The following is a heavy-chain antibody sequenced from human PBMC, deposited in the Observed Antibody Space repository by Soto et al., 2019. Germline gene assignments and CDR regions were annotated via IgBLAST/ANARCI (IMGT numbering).Heavy chain of an antibody. Sequence: PSETLSLTCAVYGGSFSGYYWTWIRQPPGKGLEWIGEINHGGNTNYNPSLSSRVTISVDTSKNQFSLKLNFVTAADTAVYFCARRRAPIAATGTIEYWGQGTPVTVSS. V-gene: IGHV4-34*01. CDR3: ARRRAPIAATGTIEY. J-gene: IGHJ4*02. CDR2: INHGGNT. CDR1: GGSFSGYY. D-gene: IGHD6-13*01.